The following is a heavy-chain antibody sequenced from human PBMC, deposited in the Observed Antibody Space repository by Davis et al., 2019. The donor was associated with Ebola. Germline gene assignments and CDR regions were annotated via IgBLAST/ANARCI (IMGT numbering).Heavy chain of an antibody. Sequence: SETLSLTCTVSGGSISSYYWSWIRQPPGKGLEWIGYIYYSGSTNYNPSLKSRVTISVDTSKNQFSLKLSSVTAADTAVYYCARGNWNDLDYWGQGTLVTVSS. CDR2: IYYSGST. CDR3: ARGNWNDLDY. D-gene: IGHD1-1*01. V-gene: IGHV4-59*12. J-gene: IGHJ4*02. CDR1: GGSISSYY.